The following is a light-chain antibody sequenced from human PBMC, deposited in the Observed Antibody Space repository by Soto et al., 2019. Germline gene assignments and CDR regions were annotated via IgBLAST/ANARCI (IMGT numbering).Light chain of an antibody. J-gene: IGKJ1*01. CDR1: QSISGY. CDR3: QQSDSMPWT. V-gene: IGKV1-39*01. CDR2: AAS. Sequence: DIQITHSPSSLSESVGDRVTITCRASQSISGYLNWYQKKSGQAPRLLMYAASSLQSGVPSRFSGSGSGTDFTLTISSLQPEDSATYYCQQSDSMPWTFGQGTKVDIK.